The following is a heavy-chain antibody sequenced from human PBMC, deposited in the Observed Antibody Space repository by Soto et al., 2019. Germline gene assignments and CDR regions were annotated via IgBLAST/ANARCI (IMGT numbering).Heavy chain of an antibody. D-gene: IGHD2-15*01. CDR2: SMPIFRAP. CDR1: GGAFSDYA. CDR3: ASWLKGPDIGNYYYGMDV. Sequence: QIQLVQSGAEVKKPRSSVKVSCKASGGAFSDYAFSWVRQAPGQGLEWLGGSMPIFRAPDYAQKFQGRVTITADEFTRTAYMEMNSLRSEDTALYYCASWLKGPDIGNYYYGMDVWGQGTTVTVS. J-gene: IGHJ6*02. V-gene: IGHV1-69*12.